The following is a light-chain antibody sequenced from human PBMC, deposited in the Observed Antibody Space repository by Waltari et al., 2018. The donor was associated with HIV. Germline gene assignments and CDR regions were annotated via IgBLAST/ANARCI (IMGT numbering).Light chain of an antibody. V-gene: IGLV1-44*01. CDR3: SAWDDNVNAL. CDR1: RSNIGSNV. Sequence: QSVLTQPPSASGTPGQRVTISCSGPRSNIGSNVVNWYQQLPGTAPKLLIYKNNQRPSGVPDRFSGSKSGTSASLAISGLQSDDECDYYCSAWDDNVNALFGGGTKLTVL. J-gene: IGLJ2*01. CDR2: KNN.